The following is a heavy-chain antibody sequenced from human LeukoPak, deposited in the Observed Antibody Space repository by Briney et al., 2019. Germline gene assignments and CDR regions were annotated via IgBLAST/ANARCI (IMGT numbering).Heavy chain of an antibody. Sequence: ASVKVSCKASGYTFTSYDINWVRQATGQGLEWMGWMNPNSGNTGYAQKFQGRVTMTRNTSISTAYMELSSLRSEDTAVYYCARWARITMVRGVITYYYGMDVWGQGTTVTVSS. CDR2: MNPNSGNT. CDR1: GYTFTSYD. V-gene: IGHV1-8*01. J-gene: IGHJ6*02. CDR3: ARWARITMVRGVITYYYGMDV. D-gene: IGHD3-10*01.